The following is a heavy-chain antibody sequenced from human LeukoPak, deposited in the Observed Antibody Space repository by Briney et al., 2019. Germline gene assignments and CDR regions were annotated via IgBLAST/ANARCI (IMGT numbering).Heavy chain of an antibody. Sequence: SETLSLTCTVSGGSISSYYWSWIRQPPGKGLEWIGYIYYSGSTNYNPSLKSRVTISVDMSKNQFSLKLSSVTAADTAVYYCARVDQSGYDTRGWFDPWGQGTLVTVSS. CDR2: IYYSGST. V-gene: IGHV4-59*01. CDR3: ARVDQSGYDTRGWFDP. J-gene: IGHJ5*02. CDR1: GGSISSYY. D-gene: IGHD5-12*01.